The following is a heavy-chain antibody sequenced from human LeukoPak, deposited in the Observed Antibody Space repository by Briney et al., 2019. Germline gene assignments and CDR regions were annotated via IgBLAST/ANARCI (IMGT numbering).Heavy chain of an antibody. V-gene: IGHV4-61*02. CDR3: ARVLSSYYYYYMDV. D-gene: IGHD6-19*01. CDR2: IYTSGST. CDR1: GGSISSGSYY. J-gene: IGHJ6*03. Sequence: SETLSLTCTVSGGSISSGSYYWSWIRRPAGKGLVWIGRIYTSGSTNYNPSLKSRVTISVDTSKNQFSLKLSSVTAADTAVYYCARVLSSYYYYYMDVWGKGTTVTVTS.